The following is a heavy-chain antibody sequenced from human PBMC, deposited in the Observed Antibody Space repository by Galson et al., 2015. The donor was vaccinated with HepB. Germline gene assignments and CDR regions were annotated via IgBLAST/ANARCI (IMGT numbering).Heavy chain of an antibody. V-gene: IGHV1-2*02. J-gene: IGHJ3*01. Sequence: SVKVSCKASGYMFTGYYVHWVRQAPGQGLEWMGWINPNSGDTDSPQKFQGRVTMTRDTSIGTAYMELSRLTSDDTGVYYCAREGGAAVTDAFDAWGQGTMVTVSS. CDR1: GYMFTGYY. CDR3: AREGGAAVTDAFDA. D-gene: IGHD6-13*01. CDR2: INPNSGDT.